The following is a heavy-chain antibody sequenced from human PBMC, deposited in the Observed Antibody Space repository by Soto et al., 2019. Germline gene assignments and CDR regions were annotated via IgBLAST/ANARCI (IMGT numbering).Heavy chain of an antibody. CDR3: VRALELVGAHKALDY. D-gene: IGHD1-26*01. J-gene: IGHJ4*02. CDR2: INHSGST. Sequence: PSETLSLTCTVSGGSISNFYWTWIRQPPGKGLEWIGEINHSGSTNYTPSLKSRITISVDTSKNQVSLKLSSVTAADTAVYYRVRALELVGAHKALDYWGQGTLVTVSS. V-gene: IGHV4-34*01. CDR1: GGSISNFY.